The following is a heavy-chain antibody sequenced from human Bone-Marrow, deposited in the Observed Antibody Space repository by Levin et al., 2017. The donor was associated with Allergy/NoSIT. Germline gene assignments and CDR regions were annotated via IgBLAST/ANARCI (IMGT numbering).Heavy chain of an antibody. Sequence: SQTLSLTCAVYGGSFSGSYWSWIRQPPGKGLEWTGEINHSGSTNYNPSLKSRVTISVDTSKNQFSLKLSSVTAADTAVYYCARGGMVLRYFDWLASGGFDPWGQGTLVTVSS. V-gene: IGHV4-34*01. D-gene: IGHD3-9*01. CDR3: ARGGMVLRYFDWLASGGFDP. CDR2: INHSGST. J-gene: IGHJ5*02. CDR1: GGSFSGSY.